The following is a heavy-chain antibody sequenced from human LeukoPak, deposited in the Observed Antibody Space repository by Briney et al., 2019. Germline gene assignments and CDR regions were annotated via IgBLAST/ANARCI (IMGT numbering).Heavy chain of an antibody. V-gene: IGHV3-30*03. D-gene: IGHD6-6*01. CDR1: GFTFSSYG. J-gene: IGHJ4*02. CDR3: ARDGGEQLVGPFDY. Sequence: GGSLRLSCAASGFTFSSYGMHWVRQAPGKGLEWVAVKSYDGSNKYYADSVKGRFTISRDNSKNTLYLQMNSLRAEDTAVYYCARDGGEQLVGPFDYWGQGTLVTVSS. CDR2: KSYDGSNK.